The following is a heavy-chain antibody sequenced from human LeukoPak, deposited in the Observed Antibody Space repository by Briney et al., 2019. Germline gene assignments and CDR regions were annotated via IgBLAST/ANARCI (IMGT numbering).Heavy chain of an antibody. CDR2: INPSGGST. V-gene: IGHV1-46*01. D-gene: IGHD2-2*01. J-gene: IGHJ4*02. CDR1: GYTFTSYY. CDR3: ASGRTDIVVVPATLRNYFFDY. Sequence: ASVKVSCKASGYTFTSYYMHWVRQAPGQGLEWMGIINPSGGSTSYAQKFQGRVTISADKSTSTAYMELSSLRSEDTAVYYCASGRTDIVVVPATLRNYFFDYWGQGTLVTVSS.